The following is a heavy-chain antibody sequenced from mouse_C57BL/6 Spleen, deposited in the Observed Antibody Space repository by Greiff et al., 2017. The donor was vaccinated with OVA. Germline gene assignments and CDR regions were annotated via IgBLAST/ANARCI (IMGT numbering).Heavy chain of an antibody. D-gene: IGHD1-1*01. CDR2: ISYDGSN. CDR3: ARGGYYGLYAMDY. Sequence: EVKLMESGPGLVKPSQSLSLTCSVTGYSITSGYYWNWIRQFPGNKLEWMGYISYDGSNNYNPSLKNRISITRDTSKNQFFLKLNSVTTEDTATYYCARGGYYGLYAMDYWGQGTSVTVSS. V-gene: IGHV3-6*01. J-gene: IGHJ4*01. CDR1: GYSITSGYY.